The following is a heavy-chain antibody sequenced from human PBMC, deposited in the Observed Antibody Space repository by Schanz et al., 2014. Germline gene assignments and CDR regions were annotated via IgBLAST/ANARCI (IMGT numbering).Heavy chain of an antibody. CDR1: GFTFDDYT. V-gene: IGHV3-43*01. J-gene: IGHJ4*02. CDR2: ISWDGGST. D-gene: IGHD2-21*01. CDR3: AKGQLLSYYFDY. Sequence: EVQLVESGGVVVQPGGSLRLSCAASGFTFDDYTMHWVRQAPGKGLEWAALISWDGGSTYYADSVKGRFTISRDNSKNTLYLQMNSLRAEDTAVYYCAKGQLLSYYFDYWGQGTLVTVSS.